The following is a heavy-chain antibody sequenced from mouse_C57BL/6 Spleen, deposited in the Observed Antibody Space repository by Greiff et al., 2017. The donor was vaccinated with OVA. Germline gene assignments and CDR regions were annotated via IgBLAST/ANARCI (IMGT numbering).Heavy chain of an antibody. V-gene: IGHV5-4*03. Sequence: EVKLVESGGGLVKPGGSLKLSCAASGFTFSSYAMSWVRQTPEKRLEWVATISDGGSYTYYPDNVKGRFTISRDNAKNNLYLQMSHLKSEDTAMYYCARGGDYYAMDDWGQGTSVTVSS. CDR3: ARGGDYYAMDD. CDR1: GFTFSSYA. CDR2: ISDGGSYT. J-gene: IGHJ4*01.